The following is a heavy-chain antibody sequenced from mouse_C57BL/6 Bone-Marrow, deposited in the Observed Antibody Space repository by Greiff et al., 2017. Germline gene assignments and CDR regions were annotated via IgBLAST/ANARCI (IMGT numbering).Heavy chain of an antibody. D-gene: IGHD3-2*02. CDR3: ARGGTAQAVAY. V-gene: IGHV1-72*01. CDR1: GYTFTSYW. CDR2: IDPNSGGT. Sequence: QVQLQQPGAELVKPGASVKLSCKASGYTFTSYWMHWVKQRPGRGLEGIGRIDPNSGGTKYNEKFKSKATLTVDKPSSTAYMQLSSLTSEDSAVYYCARGGTAQAVAYWGQGTLVTVSA. J-gene: IGHJ3*01.